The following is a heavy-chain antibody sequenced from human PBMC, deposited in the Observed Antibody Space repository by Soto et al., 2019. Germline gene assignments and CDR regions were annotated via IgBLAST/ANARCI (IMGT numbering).Heavy chain of an antibody. D-gene: IGHD6-19*01. CDR1: GFRFSLFG. Sequence: ELLLQESGGDLVQPGGSLRLSCVASGFRFSLFGMNWVRQAPGKGLEWITYISSSSATIVYGGSVEGRFTVSRDNDENSVYLEMKRLTDEDTAVYYCTRDKGAAVAGRDWLDPWGHGTLVTVPT. CDR2: ISSSSATI. J-gene: IGHJ5*02. V-gene: IGHV3-48*02. CDR3: TRDKGAAVAGRDWLDP.